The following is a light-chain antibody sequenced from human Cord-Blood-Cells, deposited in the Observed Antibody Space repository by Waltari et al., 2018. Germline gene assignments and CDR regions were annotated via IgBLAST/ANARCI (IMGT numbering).Light chain of an antibody. CDR3: QQYYSTLWT. V-gene: IGKV4-1*01. CDR2: WAS. Sequence: DIVMTQSPDSLAVSLGERATINCKSSQSVLYSSNNKNYLAWYQQKPGQPPKLLICWASTRESGVPDRFSGSGSGTDFTRTISSLQAEDVAVYYCQQYYSTLWTFGQGTKVEIK. J-gene: IGKJ1*01. CDR1: QSVLYSSNNKNY.